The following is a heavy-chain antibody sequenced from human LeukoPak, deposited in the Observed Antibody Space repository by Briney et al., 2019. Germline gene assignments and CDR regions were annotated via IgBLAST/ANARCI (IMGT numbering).Heavy chain of an antibody. CDR2: VYYTGST. V-gene: IGHV4-59*01. D-gene: IGHD7-27*01. J-gene: IGHJ4*02. CDR1: GDFITAYY. Sequence: SETLSLTCTVSGDFITAYYWSWIRQPPGKGQEWIGYVYYTGSTEYNPSLRSRVTISLEMSNHQFSLNLTSVTAADTAVYYCASNTGTVFDYWGQGALVTVSS. CDR3: ASNTGTVFDY.